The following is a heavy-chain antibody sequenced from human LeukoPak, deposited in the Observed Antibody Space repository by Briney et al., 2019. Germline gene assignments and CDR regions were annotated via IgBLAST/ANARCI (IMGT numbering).Heavy chain of an antibody. V-gene: IGHV3-23*01. Sequence: GGSLRLACAAAGLTFITYAIKWVRQTPGNWRDRVSCILGNAGRTYYPDSVKGRFTISRDNSKNTLYLQMNSLSVEDTAKYYCAKDYTPDGLYDIDYWGQGTQVTVSS. CDR2: ILGNAGRT. J-gene: IGHJ4*02. CDR1: GLTFITYA. D-gene: IGHD3-9*01. CDR3: AKDYTPDGLYDIDY.